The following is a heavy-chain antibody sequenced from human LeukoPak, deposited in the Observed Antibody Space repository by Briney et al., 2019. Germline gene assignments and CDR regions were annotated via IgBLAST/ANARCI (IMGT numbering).Heavy chain of an antibody. J-gene: IGHJ4*02. CDR3: ARAGYGFHY. CDR1: GGSISSSSYY. Sequence: PSETLSLTCTVSGGSISSSSYYWGWIRQPPGKGLEWIGSIYYSGSTYYNPSLKSRVTISVDTSKNQFSLNLSSVTAADTAVYYCARAGYGFHYWGQGTLVTVSS. CDR2: IYYSGST. D-gene: IGHD5-18*01. V-gene: IGHV4-39*07.